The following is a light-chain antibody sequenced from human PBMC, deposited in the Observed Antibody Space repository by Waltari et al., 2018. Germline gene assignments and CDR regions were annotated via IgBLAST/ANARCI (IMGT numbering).Light chain of an antibody. Sequence: DIQMTQSPSSLSASVGDRVTITCRASQSISSYLNWYQQKPGKAPKLLIYAASSLQSGVPSRFSGSGSGTEFTLTISSLQPEDFATYYCQQYYSYPFTFGGGTKVEIK. CDR3: QQYYSYPFT. CDR1: QSISSY. V-gene: IGKV1-39*01. J-gene: IGKJ4*01. CDR2: AAS.